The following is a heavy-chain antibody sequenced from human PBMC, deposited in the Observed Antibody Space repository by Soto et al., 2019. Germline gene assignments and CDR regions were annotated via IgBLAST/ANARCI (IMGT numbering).Heavy chain of an antibody. CDR3: ARAPHSSGWYSFIWFHX. CDR2: IIPIFGTA. Sequence: SLKVSCNASGGTFSSYAISWVRQAPGQGLEWMGGIIPIFGTANYAQKFQGRVTITADESTSTAYMELSSLRSEDTAVYYCARAPHSSGWYSFIWFHXWGQGTLVTLS. V-gene: IGHV1-69*13. J-gene: IGHJ5*02. D-gene: IGHD6-19*01. CDR1: GGTFSSYA.